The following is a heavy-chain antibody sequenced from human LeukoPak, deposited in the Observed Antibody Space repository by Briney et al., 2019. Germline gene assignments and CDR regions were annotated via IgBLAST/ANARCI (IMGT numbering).Heavy chain of an antibody. CDR1: GFTFSSYN. CDR2: ISSRSSTI. J-gene: IGHJ4*02. D-gene: IGHD5-24*01. Sequence: PGGSLRLSCAASGFTFSSYNMNWVRQAPGKGLEWVSYISSRSSTIYYADSVKGRFTVSRDNAKNSLYLQMNSLRAEDTAVYYCARSREGYNFLGENDWGQGTLVTVSS. V-gene: IGHV3-48*01. CDR3: ARSREGYNFLGEND.